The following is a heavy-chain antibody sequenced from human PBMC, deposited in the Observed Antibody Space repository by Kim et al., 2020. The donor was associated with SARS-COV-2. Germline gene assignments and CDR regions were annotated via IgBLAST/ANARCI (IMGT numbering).Heavy chain of an antibody. CDR3: AIFYYYDSSGYWARADPFDN. CDR2: ISYDGSNK. V-gene: IGHV3-30*03. CDR1: GFTFSSYG. J-gene: IGHJ3*02. Sequence: GGSLRLSCAASGFTFSSYGMHWVRQAPGKGLEWVAVISYDGSNKYYADSVKGRFTISRDNSKNTLYLQMNSLRAENTAVYYCAIFYYYDSSGYWARADPFDNWGQGTMVTVSS. D-gene: IGHD3-22*01.